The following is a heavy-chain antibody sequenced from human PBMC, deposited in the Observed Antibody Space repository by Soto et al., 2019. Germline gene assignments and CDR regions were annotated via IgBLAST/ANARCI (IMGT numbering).Heavy chain of an antibody. V-gene: IGHV3-48*01. D-gene: IGHD3-22*01. Sequence: EVQLVESGGGLVQPGGSLRISCAASGFTFSRYSMNWVRQAPGKGLEWVSYISSSSSTIYYAGSVKGRFTISRDNAKNSLYLQMNSLRAEDTAVYYCARDAYDSSGYYIYFDYWGQGTLVTVSS. J-gene: IGHJ4*02. CDR3: ARDAYDSSGYYIYFDY. CDR2: ISSSSSTI. CDR1: GFTFSRYS.